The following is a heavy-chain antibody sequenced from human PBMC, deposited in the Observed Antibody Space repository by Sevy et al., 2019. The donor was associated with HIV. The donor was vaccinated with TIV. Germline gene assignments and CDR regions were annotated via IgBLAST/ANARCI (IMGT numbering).Heavy chain of an antibody. J-gene: IGHJ4*02. V-gene: IGHV3-23*01. CDR1: GFTFSSYA. Sequence: WGSLRLSCAASGFTFSSYAMSWVRQAPGKGLEWVSAISGSGGPTYYADSVKGRFTISRDNSQNTLYLQMNSLRAEDTAVYYCANDALYYFDYWGQGTLVTVSS. CDR2: ISGSGGPT. CDR3: ANDALYYFDY.